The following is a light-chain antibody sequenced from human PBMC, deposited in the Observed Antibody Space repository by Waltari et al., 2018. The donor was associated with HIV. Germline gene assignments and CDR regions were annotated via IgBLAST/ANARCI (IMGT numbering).Light chain of an antibody. CDR1: SSDVGGYNS. J-gene: IGLJ3*02. CDR3: SSYTSSRTLV. Sequence: QSALTQPASVSGSPGQSIPISCTGTSSDVGGYNSVSWYQQHPDKAPKLVIFEVNKRPSGVSNRFSGSKSGNTASLTISGLQAEDEADYYCSSYTSSRTLVFGGGTKLTVL. V-gene: IGLV2-14*01. CDR2: EVN.